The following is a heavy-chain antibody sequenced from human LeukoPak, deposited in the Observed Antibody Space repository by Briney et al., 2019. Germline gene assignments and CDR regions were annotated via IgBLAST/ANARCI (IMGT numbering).Heavy chain of an antibody. Sequence: SETLSLTCAVSGWSFSGYYWSWIRQPPGKGLEWIGAINHSGSTNYNPSLKRRVTILVDTSKNQFSLKLSSVTAADTAVYYCARGTPLYNWNDIGAFDYWGQGTLATVSS. CDR1: GWSFSGYY. V-gene: IGHV4-34*01. J-gene: IGHJ4*02. D-gene: IGHD1-1*01. CDR3: ARGTPLYNWNDIGAFDY. CDR2: INHSGST.